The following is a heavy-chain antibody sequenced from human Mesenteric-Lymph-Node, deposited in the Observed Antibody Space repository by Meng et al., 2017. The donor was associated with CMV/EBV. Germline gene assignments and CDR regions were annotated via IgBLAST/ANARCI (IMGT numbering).Heavy chain of an antibody. CDR3: ARVPFSWGFDY. CDR2: INHSGST. D-gene: IGHD3-16*01. Sequence: SQTLSLTCAVYGGSFSGYYWSWIRQPPGKGLEWIGEINHSGSTNYNPSLKSRVTISVDTSKNQFSLKLSSVTAADTAVYYCARVPFSWGFDYWGQGTLVTVSS. CDR1: GGSFSGYY. V-gene: IGHV4-34*01. J-gene: IGHJ4*02.